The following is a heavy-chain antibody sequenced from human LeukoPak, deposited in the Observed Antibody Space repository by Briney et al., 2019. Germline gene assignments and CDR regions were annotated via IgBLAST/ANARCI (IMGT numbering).Heavy chain of an antibody. Sequence: SETLSLTCTVSRGSISSDYWSWVRQPPGKGLEWIAYIYNSGSTNYNPSLKSRVTISVDTSKNQFSLNLRSVTAADTALYYCAREIRDPASKFGYFGDWGQGALVTVSS. CDR1: RGSISSDY. J-gene: IGHJ4*02. D-gene: IGHD2-2*01. CDR3: AREIRDPASKFGYFGD. V-gene: IGHV4-59*01. CDR2: IYNSGST.